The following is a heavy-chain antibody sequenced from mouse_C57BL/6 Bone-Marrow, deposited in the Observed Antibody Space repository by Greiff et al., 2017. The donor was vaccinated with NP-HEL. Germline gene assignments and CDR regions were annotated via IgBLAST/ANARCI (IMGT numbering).Heavy chain of an antibody. CDR3: ARGPTSLAY. D-gene: IGHD2-10*01. CDR2: ISYDGSN. J-gene: IGHJ3*01. CDR1: GYSITSGYY. V-gene: IGHV3-6*01. Sequence: ESGPGLVKPSQSLSLTCSVTGYSITSGYYWNWIRQFPGNKLEWMGYISYDGSNNYNPSLKNRISITRDTSKNQFFLKLNSVTTEDTATYYCARGPTSLAYWGQGTLVTVSA.